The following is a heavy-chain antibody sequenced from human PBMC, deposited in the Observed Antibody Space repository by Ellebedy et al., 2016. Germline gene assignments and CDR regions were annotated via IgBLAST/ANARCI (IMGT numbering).Heavy chain of an antibody. CDR2: ISVAGNT. J-gene: IGHJ3*01. D-gene: IGHD7-27*01. CDR3: ARETGEWDPFDV. CDR1: GVTLSRHD. Sequence: GESLKISCAGSGVTLSRHDMHWVRQATGKGLEWVSMISVAGNTKYADSVKGRFTVPREDARNSLYLQMNSLRAGDTAVYYCARETGEWDPFDVWGQGTMVTVSS. V-gene: IGHV3-13*01.